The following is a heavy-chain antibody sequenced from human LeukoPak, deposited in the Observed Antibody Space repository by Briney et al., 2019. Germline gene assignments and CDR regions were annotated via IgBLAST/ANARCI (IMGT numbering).Heavy chain of an antibody. D-gene: IGHD3-16*02. Sequence: SETLSLTCTVSGGSITTYYWNWIRQLPGKGLEWIGYIYYTGTTNYNPSLKGRVTMSVDTSKSQFSLKLSSVTAADTAVYYCASRSVSSATPFEYWGQGILVTVSS. J-gene: IGHJ4*02. CDR3: ASRSVSSATPFEY. CDR2: IYYTGTT. CDR1: GGSITTYY. V-gene: IGHV4-59*08.